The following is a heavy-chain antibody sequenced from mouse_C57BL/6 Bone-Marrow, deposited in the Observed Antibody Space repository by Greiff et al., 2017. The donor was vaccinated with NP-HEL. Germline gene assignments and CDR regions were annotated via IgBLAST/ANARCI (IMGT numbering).Heavy chain of an antibody. V-gene: IGHV1-50*01. J-gene: IGHJ4*01. Sequence: QVQLQQPGAELVKPGASVKLSCKASGYTFTSYWMQWVKQRPGQGLEWIGEIDPSDSYTNYNQKFKGKATLTVDTSSSTAYMQLSSLTSEDSAVYYCARGGRPLDYWGQGTSVTVSS. CDR2: IDPSDSYT. CDR3: ARGGRPLDY. CDR1: GYTFTSYW.